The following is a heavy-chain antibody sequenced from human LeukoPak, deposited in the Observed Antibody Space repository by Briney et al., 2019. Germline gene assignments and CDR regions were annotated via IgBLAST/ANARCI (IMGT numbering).Heavy chain of an antibody. CDR2: IFHTGHT. V-gene: IGHV4-30-2*01. CDR1: GGSISSGVFP. J-gene: IGHJ4*02. D-gene: IGHD3-10*01. CDR3: TRGFYGAGSHFDY. Sequence: PSQTLSLTCAVSGGSISSGVFPWSWIRQPPGKGLEWLGYIFHTGHTSYNPSHKSRVTISVDMSKNQHSQRLTSVTAADTAVYYCTRGFYGAGSHFDYWGQGTLVTVSS.